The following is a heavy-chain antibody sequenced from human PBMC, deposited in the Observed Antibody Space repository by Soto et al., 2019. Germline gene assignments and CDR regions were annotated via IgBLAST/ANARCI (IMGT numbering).Heavy chain of an antibody. Sequence: QVQLVQSGAEVKKAGSSVKVSCKTSGGTFRSYFINWVRQAPGQGLEWVGGLIPVFGTTYYADKFQGRVTITADESTTTVYMELSSLRSDDTAVYYCAIETPSTTAAYFYYGLDVWGQGTTVTVPS. CDR1: GGTFRSYF. V-gene: IGHV1-69*01. J-gene: IGHJ6*02. CDR3: AIETPSTTAAYFYYGLDV. CDR2: LIPVFGTT. D-gene: IGHD2-2*01.